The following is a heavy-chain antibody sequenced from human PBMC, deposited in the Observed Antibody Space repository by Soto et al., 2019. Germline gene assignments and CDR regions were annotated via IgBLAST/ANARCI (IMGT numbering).Heavy chain of an antibody. CDR1: GGSFSGYY. V-gene: IGHV4-34*01. D-gene: IGHD6-19*01. Sequence: SETLSLTCAVYGGSFSGYYWSWIRQPPGKGLEWIGEINHSGSTNYNPSLKSRVTISVDTSKNQFSLKLSSVTAADTAVYYCARAVLYNWFDPWGQGTLVTVSS. J-gene: IGHJ5*02. CDR3: ARAVLYNWFDP. CDR2: INHSGST.